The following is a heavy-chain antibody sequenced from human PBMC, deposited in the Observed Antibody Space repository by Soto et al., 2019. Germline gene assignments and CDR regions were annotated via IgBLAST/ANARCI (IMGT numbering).Heavy chain of an antibody. CDR3: GSPRSGPSPDVGH. CDR1: VFSVDTTYC. D-gene: IGHD2-15*01. V-gene: IGHV1-2*02. CDR2: INPNSGDT. Sequence: ASVKVSCKASVFSVDTTYCIHWVRRAPGQGLEWMGSINPNSGDTNYAQNFQGRVTMTRDTSISTAYMEVSSLTSDDTAVYYCGSPRSGPSPDVGHWGHGTVVSVSS. J-gene: IGHJ4*01.